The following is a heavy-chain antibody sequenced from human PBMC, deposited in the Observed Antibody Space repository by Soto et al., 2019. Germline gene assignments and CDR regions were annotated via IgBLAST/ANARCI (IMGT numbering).Heavy chain of an antibody. Sequence: SEPIALTSTVAAVSVSSGSYYLSLIRQPPGKGLEWIGYIYYSGSTNYNPSLKSRVTISVDTSKNQFSLKLSSVTAADTAVYYCAKAGQMATLGYCGQGPLVT. J-gene: IGHJ4*02. V-gene: IGHV4-61*01. CDR2: IYYSGST. CDR3: AKAGQMATLGY. D-gene: IGHD2-8*01. CDR1: AVSVSSGSYY.